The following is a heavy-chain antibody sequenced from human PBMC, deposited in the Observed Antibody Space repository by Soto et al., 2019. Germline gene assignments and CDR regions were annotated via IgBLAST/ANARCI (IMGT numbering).Heavy chain of an antibody. Sequence: ASVKVSCKASGYTFTGYYIHWVRQAPGEGLEWMGWIHLNSGGTNYAQTFQGRITMTRDMSVTTVFMEMTGLTYDDKAVYYCASPRELTYSHYYFFTLDVWGEGPTMTVYS. CDR1: GYTFTGYY. V-gene: IGHV1-2*02. J-gene: IGHJ6*04. CDR3: ASPRELTYSHYYFFTLDV. D-gene: IGHD2-15*01. CDR2: IHLNSGGT.